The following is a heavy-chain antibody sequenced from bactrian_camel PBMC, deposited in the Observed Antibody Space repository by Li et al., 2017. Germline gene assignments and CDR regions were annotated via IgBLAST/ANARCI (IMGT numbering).Heavy chain of an antibody. CDR1: GLPYYSAH. V-gene: IGHV3-2*01. J-gene: IGHJ4*01. D-gene: IGHD1*01. Sequence: VQLVESGGGSVQAGGSLRLSCVASGLPYYSAHMAWFRQAAGEEREAVARMYTANGQAFYTISVAGRFTISRDNSKSTLYLEMTDLKPEDTAVYYCAAGTRSIPIRNRFDSDAYDDWGQGTQVTVS. CDR2: MYTANGQA. CDR3: AAGTRSIPIRNRFDSDAYDD.